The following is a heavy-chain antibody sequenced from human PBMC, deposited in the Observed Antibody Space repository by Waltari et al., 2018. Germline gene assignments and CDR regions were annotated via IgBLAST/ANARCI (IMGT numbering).Heavy chain of an antibody. Sequence: QVQLVQSGAEVKKPGASVKVSCKASGYTFTSYDINWVRQATGQGLEWMGWMNPNSGNTGYAQKFQCRVTITRNTSISTAYMELSSLRSEDTALYYCARVRAVAKGWFDPWGQGTLVTVSS. D-gene: IGHD6-19*01. CDR1: GYTFTSYD. J-gene: IGHJ5*02. V-gene: IGHV1-8*03. CDR3: ARVRAVAKGWFDP. CDR2: MNPNSGNT.